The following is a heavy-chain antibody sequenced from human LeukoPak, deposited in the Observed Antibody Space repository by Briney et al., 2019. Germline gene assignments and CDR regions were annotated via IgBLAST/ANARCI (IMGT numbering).Heavy chain of an antibody. CDR3: TGGWFGES. J-gene: IGHJ5*02. Sequence: PGGSLRLSCTASGFTLADHLMSWVRQAPGKGLEWVGFVKTKASGGTAEYAASVTGRFTISRDDSKSIAYLQMNSLKNEDTAFYYCTGGWFGESWGQGTLVTVSS. CDR1: GFTLADHL. V-gene: IGHV3-49*04. D-gene: IGHD3-10*01. CDR2: VKTKASGGTA.